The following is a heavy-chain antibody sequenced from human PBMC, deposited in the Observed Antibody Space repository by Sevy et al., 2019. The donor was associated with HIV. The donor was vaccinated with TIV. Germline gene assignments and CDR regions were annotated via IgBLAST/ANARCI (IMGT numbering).Heavy chain of an antibody. CDR1: GFTPSTYG. CDR2: IGYDGSNK. J-gene: IGHJ6*02. V-gene: IGHV3-30*02. CDR3: ANAYSGSYSHSYLYALDV. D-gene: IGHD1-26*01. Sequence: GGSLRLSCAASGFTPSTYGMHWVRQAPGKGLEWVAVIGYDGSNKYYADSVKGRFTISRDNSKNTVYLEMNRLRNEDTAIYFCANAYSGSYSHSYLYALDVWGQGTTVTVSS.